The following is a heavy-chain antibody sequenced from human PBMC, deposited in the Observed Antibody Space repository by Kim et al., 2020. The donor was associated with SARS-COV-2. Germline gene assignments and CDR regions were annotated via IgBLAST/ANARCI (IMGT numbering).Heavy chain of an antibody. Sequence: SETLSLTCTVSGGSISSGDYSWNWIRQHPGKGLEWIGYIYNSRRTYYNPSLKSRLTISVDTSKNQFSLKLSSVTAADTAVYYCARGSPYYGGNSNFDSWGQGTLVTVSS. J-gene: IGHJ4*02. CDR3: ARGSPYYGGNSNFDS. V-gene: IGHV4-31*03. CDR2: IYNSRRT. D-gene: IGHD4-17*01. CDR1: GGSISSGDYS.